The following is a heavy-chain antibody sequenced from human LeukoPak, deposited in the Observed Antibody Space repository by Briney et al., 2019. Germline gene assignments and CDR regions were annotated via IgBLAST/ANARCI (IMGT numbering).Heavy chain of an antibody. V-gene: IGHV3-23*01. Sequence: AISGSGGSTYYADSVKGRFTISRDNSKNTLYLQMNSLRAEDTAVYYCASTDYYYDSSGYPSIFDYWGQGTLVTVSS. CDR3: ASTDYYYDSSGYPSIFDY. D-gene: IGHD3-22*01. J-gene: IGHJ4*02. CDR2: ISGSGGST.